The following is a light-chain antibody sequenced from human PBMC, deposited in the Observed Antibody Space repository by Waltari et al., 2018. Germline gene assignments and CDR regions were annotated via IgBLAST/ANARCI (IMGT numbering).Light chain of an antibody. V-gene: IGKV1-5*03. CDR1: QTIDYW. J-gene: IGKJ2*03. CDR2: RAS. Sequence: DIQMTQSPSTLSASVGDSIPITCRASQTIDYWLAWYQQKPGKAPNLLIYRASTLKSGVPSRFSGSGSGTEFTLTISSLQPDDFATYYCQQYNTYTYSFGQGTNLEIK. CDR3: QQYNTYTYS.